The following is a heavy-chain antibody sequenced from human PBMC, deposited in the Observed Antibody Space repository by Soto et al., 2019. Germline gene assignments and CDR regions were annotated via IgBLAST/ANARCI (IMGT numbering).Heavy chain of an antibody. Sequence: EVQLLESGGGLVQPGGSLRLSCAASGFTFSSYAMNWVRQAPGKGLEWVSVISGSGGSTYYADSVKGRFTISRDNSKNTLYLQMNSLRAEDTAVYYGARRSSGWYFDYWGQGTLVTVSS. CDR2: ISGSGGST. J-gene: IGHJ4*02. D-gene: IGHD6-19*01. CDR1: GFTFSSYA. V-gene: IGHV3-23*01. CDR3: ARRSSGWYFDY.